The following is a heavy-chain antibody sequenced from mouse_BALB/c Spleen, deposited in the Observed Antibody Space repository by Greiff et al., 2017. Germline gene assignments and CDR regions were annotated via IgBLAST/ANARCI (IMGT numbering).Heavy chain of an antibody. V-gene: IGHV5-9-4*01. CDR1: GFTFSSYA. Sequence: EVKVVESGGGLVKPGGSLKLSCAASGFTFSSYAMSWVRQSPEKRLEWVAEISSGGSYTYYPDTVTGRFTISRDNAKNTLYLEMSSLRSEDTAMYYCARATIGTTWFAYWGQGTLVTVSA. CDR2: ISSGGSYT. D-gene: IGHD2-14*01. CDR3: ARATIGTTWFAY. J-gene: IGHJ3*01.